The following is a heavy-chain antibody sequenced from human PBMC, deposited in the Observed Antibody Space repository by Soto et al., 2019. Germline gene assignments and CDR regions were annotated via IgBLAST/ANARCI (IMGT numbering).Heavy chain of an antibody. CDR1: GFTFSSYG. J-gene: IGHJ4*02. CDR3: AKQRRTTVTTLFDY. D-gene: IGHD4-17*01. V-gene: IGHV3-30*18. Sequence: QVQLVESGGGVVQPGRSLRLSCAASGFTFSSYGMHWVRQAPGKGLEWVAVISYDGSNKYYADSVKGRFTISRDNSKNTLYLQMNSLRAEDTAVYYCAKQRRTTVTTLFDYWGQGTLVTVSS. CDR2: ISYDGSNK.